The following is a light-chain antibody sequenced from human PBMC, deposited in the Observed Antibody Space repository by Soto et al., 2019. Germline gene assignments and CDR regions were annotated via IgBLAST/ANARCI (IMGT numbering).Light chain of an antibody. J-gene: IGKJ1*01. V-gene: IGKV3-20*01. Sequence: EVVLTQSPGTLSLSPEERVTLSCRASQSVASSYLAWYQQKPGRAPRLLFYSASSRATGIPDRFSGSGSGTDLTLTISRLEPEDFAVYYRHHFGSSPETFGQGTNVE. CDR1: QSVASSY. CDR2: SAS. CDR3: HHFGSSPET.